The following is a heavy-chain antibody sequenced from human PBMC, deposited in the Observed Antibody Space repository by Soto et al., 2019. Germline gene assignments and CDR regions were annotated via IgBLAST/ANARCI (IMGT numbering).Heavy chain of an antibody. CDR2: IRSKAYGGTT. Sequence: SLRLSCTASGFTFGDYAMSWFRQAPGKGLEWVGFIRSKAYGGTTEYAASVKGRFTISRDDSKSIAYLQMNSLKTEDTAVYYCTREPVVVVAAYDYWGQGTLVTVSS. J-gene: IGHJ4*01. D-gene: IGHD2-15*01. CDR1: GFTFGDYA. V-gene: IGHV3-49*03. CDR3: TREPVVVVAAYDY.